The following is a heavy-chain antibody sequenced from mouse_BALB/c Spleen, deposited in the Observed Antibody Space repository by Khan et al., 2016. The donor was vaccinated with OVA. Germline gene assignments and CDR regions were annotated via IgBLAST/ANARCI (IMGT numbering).Heavy chain of an antibody. V-gene: IGHV1-4*01. J-gene: IGHJ3*01. CDR2: INPSNGYT. D-gene: IGHD2-14*01. Sequence: LPQSGAELARPGASVKMSCKASGYTFTSYTIHWIKKRPGQGLEWIGYINPSNGYTNYNQKFKDKATLTTDKSSTTAYLQLSSLTSDDSAVYNCVRDGAYHRNDGWFAYWGQGTLVTVSA. CDR1: GYTFTSYT. CDR3: VRDGAYHRNDGWFAY.